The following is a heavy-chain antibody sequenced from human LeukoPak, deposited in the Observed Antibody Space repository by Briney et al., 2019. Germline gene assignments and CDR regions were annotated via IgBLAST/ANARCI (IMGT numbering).Heavy chain of an antibody. CDR2: IYYSGST. D-gene: IGHD2-2*01. J-gene: IGHJ5*02. CDR1: GGSISSSSYY. V-gene: IGHV4-39*01. CDR3: ARRGYCSSTSCYEYWFDP. Sequence: PSETLSLTCTVSGGSISSSSYYWGWIRQPPGKGLEWIGIIYYSGSTYYNPSLKSRLTISVDTSKNQFSLKLSSVTATDTAVYYCARRGYCSSTSCYEYWFDPWGQGALVTVSS.